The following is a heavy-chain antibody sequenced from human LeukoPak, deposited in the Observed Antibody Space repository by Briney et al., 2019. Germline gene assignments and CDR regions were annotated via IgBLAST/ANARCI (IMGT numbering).Heavy chain of an antibody. CDR3: AKDRSSGWLHTSSDY. Sequence: GGSLRLSCAASGFTFSSYAMSWVRQAPGKGLEWVSAISGSGGSTYYADSVKGRFTISRDNSKNTLYLQMNSLRAEDTAVYYCAKDRSSGWLHTSSDYWGQGTLVTVSS. CDR1: GFTFSSYA. V-gene: IGHV3-23*01. CDR2: ISGSGGST. D-gene: IGHD6-19*01. J-gene: IGHJ4*02.